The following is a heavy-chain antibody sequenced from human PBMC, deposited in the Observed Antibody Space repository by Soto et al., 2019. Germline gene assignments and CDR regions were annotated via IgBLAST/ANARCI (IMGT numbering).Heavy chain of an antibody. J-gene: IGHJ4*02. D-gene: IGHD5-18*01. CDR1: VGSFSGYY. CDR2: INHSGST. CDR3: ARGGGTAMVDFDY. V-gene: IGHV4-34*01. Sequence: PWESLSLTCAVYVGSFSGYYWSWIRQPPGKGLEWIGEINHSGSTNYNPSLKSRVTISVDTSKNQFSLKLSSVTAADTAVYYCARGGGTAMVDFDYWGQGTLVTVSS.